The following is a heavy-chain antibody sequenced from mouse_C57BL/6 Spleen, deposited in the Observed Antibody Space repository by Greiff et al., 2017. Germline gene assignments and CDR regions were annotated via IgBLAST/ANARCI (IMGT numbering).Heavy chain of an antibody. CDR1: GYAFSSYW. D-gene: IGHD1-1*01. J-gene: IGHJ4*01. V-gene: IGHV1-80*01. Sequence: QVQLKQSGAELVKPGASVKISCKASGYAFSSYWMNWVKQRPGKGLEWIGQIYPGDGDTNYNGKFKGKATLTADKSSSTAYMQLSSLTSEDSAVYFCARPFTTVVGAMDYWGQGTSVTVSS. CDR2: IYPGDGDT. CDR3: ARPFTTVVGAMDY.